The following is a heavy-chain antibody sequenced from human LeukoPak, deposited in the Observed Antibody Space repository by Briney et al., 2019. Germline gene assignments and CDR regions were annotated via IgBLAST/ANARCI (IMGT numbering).Heavy chain of an antibody. CDR1: GGTFSSYA. CDR3: ARDGSGSRRGLDYYYYGMDV. D-gene: IGHD3-10*01. CDR2: IIPIFGTA. J-gene: IGHJ6*04. Sequence: SVKVSCKASGGTFSSYAVSWVRQAPGQGLEWMGGIIPIFGTANYAQKFQGRVTITADKSTSTAYMELSSLRSEDTAVYYCARDGSGSRRGLDYYYYGMDVWGKGTTVTVSS. V-gene: IGHV1-69*06.